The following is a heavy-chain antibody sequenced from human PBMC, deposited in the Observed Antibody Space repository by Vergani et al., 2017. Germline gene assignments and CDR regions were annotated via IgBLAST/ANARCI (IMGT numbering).Heavy chain of an antibody. CDR3: TTDPRYCGDGSCYWLRDHHYYGMDV. CDR1: GFSFRNAW. Sequence: QLLESGGGLIQPGGSLRLSCVASGFSFRNAWMNWVRRTPGKGLEWVGRIKSTFDRGTTDYAAAVKGRFTISSDDSKNTLFLQMNGLKTEDIGVYYCTTDPRYCGDGSCYWLRDHHYYGMDVWGQGTTVTVSS. V-gene: IGHV3-15*07. D-gene: IGHD2-21*01. J-gene: IGHJ6*02. CDR2: IKSTFDRGTT.